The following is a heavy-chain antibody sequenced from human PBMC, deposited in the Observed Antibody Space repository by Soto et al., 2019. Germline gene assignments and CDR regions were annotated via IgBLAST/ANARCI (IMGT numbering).Heavy chain of an antibody. CDR3: ARDRRILTGYAYYYYGMDV. Sequence: PAETLSLTCAVSGGSISSYYWSWVRQPPGKGLEWIGYIYYSGSTNYNPSLKSRVTISVDTSKNQFSLKLSSVTAADTAVYYCARDRRILTGYAYYYYGMDVWGQGTTVTVSS. CDR1: GGSISSYY. J-gene: IGHJ6*02. V-gene: IGHV4-59*01. CDR2: IYYSGST. D-gene: IGHD3-9*01.